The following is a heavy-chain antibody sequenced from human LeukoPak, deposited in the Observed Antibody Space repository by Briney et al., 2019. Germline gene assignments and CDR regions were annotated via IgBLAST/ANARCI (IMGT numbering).Heavy chain of an antibody. Sequence: GGSLRLSCAASEFTFSGYWMNWVRQAPGKGPEWVANINQDGSEKHYVDSVKGRFTISRDNAKNSLFLQMNSLRAEDTAVYYCARAAHYDSSGYYRPDYWGQGTLVTVSS. V-gene: IGHV3-7*01. CDR1: EFTFSGYW. J-gene: IGHJ4*02. CDR2: INQDGSEK. CDR3: ARAAHYDSSGYYRPDY. D-gene: IGHD3-22*01.